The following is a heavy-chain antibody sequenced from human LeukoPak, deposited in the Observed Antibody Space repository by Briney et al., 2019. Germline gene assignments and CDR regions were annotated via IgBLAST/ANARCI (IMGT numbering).Heavy chain of an antibody. V-gene: IGHV3-53*05. CDR3: ARVPDIVATGGDY. CDR2: IYSGGST. D-gene: IGHD5-12*01. CDR1: GFTVSSNY. J-gene: IGHJ4*02. Sequence: GGSLRLSCAASGFTVSSNYMSWVRQAPGKGLEWVSVIYSGGSTYYADSVKGRFTISRDNSKNRLYLQMNSLRAEDTAVYYCARVPDIVATGGDYWGQGTLVTVSS.